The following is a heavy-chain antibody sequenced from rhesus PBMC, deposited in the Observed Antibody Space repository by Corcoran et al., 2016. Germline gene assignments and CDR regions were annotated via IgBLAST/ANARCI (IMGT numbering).Heavy chain of an antibody. D-gene: IGHD6-25*01. CDR1: VGSISDSYR. CDR2: IYGSSTSN. CDR3: ARDLAGSGSLDY. J-gene: IGHJ4*01. V-gene: IGHV4S10*01. Sequence: QVQLQESGPGVVKPSETLSLTCAVSVGSISDSYRWSWIRQPPGKGLEWIWYIYGSSTSNNYNPYLKSRVTISKDTSKNQFSLKLSSVTAADTAVYYCARDLAGSGSLDYWGQGVLVTVSS.